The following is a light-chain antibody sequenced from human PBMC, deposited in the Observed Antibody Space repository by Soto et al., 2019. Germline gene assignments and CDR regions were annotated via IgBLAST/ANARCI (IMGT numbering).Light chain of an antibody. CDR3: QSYDSSLSGYVV. V-gene: IGLV1-40*01. CDR2: GNN. J-gene: IGLJ2*01. Sequence: QAVVTQPPSVSGAPGQRVTISCTGGSSNIGAGYDVHWYQQVPGTAPKLLIYGNNYRPSGVPDRFSGSKSGTSASLAITGLQAEDEADYYCQSYDSSLSGYVVFGGGTKVTVL. CDR1: SSNIGAGYD.